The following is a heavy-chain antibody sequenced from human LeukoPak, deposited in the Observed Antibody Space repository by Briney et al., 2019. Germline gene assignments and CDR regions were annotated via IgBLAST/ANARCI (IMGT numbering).Heavy chain of an antibody. CDR2: INHSGST. CDR1: GGSFSGYY. Sequence: SETLSLTCAVYGGSFSGYYWSWIRQPPGKGLEWIGEINHSGSTNYNPSLKSRVTISVDTSKNQFSLKLSSVTVADTAVYYCATLEMATIGGGFDYWGQGTLVTVSS. J-gene: IGHJ4*02. D-gene: IGHD5-24*01. V-gene: IGHV4-34*01. CDR3: ATLEMATIGGGFDY.